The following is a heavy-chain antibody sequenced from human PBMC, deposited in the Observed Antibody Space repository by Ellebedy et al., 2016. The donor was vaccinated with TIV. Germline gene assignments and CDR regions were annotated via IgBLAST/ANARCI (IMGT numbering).Heavy chain of an antibody. CDR2: SYSSGST. CDR1: GGSTGSYY. V-gene: IGHV4-59*01. CDR3: ARYNWKDWVDY. D-gene: IGHD1-1*01. J-gene: IGHJ4*02. Sequence: MPSETLSLTCPVPGGSTGSYYWSWIRQLPGKGLEWIGYSYSSGSTNYNPSLKSRVTKSVDTSKNQCSLKLSSVTAADTAVYYCARYNWKDWVDYWGQGTLVTVSS.